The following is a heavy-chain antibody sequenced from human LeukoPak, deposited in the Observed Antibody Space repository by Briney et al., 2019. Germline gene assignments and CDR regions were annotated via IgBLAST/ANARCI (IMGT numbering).Heavy chain of an antibody. CDR3: ARDFSPYCGGDCYFDAFDM. V-gene: IGHV3-7*01. Sequence: PGGSLRLSCAASGFTFSSYWMTWVRQGTGKGLEWVSNINRDGGVKHYMDSVKGRFTISRDNAKNSLYLQMNSLRAEDTAVYYCARDFSPYCGGDCYFDAFDMWGQGTVVTVSS. CDR2: INRDGGVK. J-gene: IGHJ3*02. D-gene: IGHD2-21*01. CDR1: GFTFSSYW.